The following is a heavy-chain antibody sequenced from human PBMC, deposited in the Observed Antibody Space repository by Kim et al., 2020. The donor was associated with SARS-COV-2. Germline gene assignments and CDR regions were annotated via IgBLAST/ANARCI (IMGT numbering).Heavy chain of an antibody. V-gene: IGHV1-2*05. CDR3: ARGNTETIDY. CDR1: GYTFTTRY. CDR2: INPDSGVT. J-gene: IGHJ4*02. Sequence: ASVKVSCKTSGYTFTTRYLHWLRQAPGHGLEWMGRINPDSGVTDYAQRFQGRVTMTRDKSISTVYMELSSLRSDDTVVYYCARGNTETIDYWGQGTLVPVSS.